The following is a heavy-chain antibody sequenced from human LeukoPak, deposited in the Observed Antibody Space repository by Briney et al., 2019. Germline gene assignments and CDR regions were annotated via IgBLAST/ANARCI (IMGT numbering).Heavy chain of an antibody. D-gene: IGHD1-26*01. Sequence: ASVKVSCKAPGYTFTSYYMHWVRQAPGQGLEWMGIINPSGGSTSYAQKFQGRVTMTRDTSTSTVYMELSSLRSEDTAVYYCARTKTSGSQLLIYFDYWGQGTLVTVSS. V-gene: IGHV1-46*01. J-gene: IGHJ4*02. CDR2: INPSGGST. CDR1: GYTFTSYY. CDR3: ARTKTSGSQLLIYFDY.